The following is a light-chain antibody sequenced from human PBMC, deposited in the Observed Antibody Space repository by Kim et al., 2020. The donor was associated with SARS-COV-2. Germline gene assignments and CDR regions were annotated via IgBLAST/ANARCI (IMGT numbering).Light chain of an antibody. V-gene: IGLV1-36*01. CDR1: TSITGNAA. CDR3: AAWDDSLNEYV. J-gene: IGLJ1*01. CDR2: YDD. Sequence: PMFTISCSGGTSITGNAALNWSRQLPGMAPNLLIYYDDLLPTGVSDRFSGSKSGTSASLVISGLQSEDEADYYCAAWDDSLNEYVFRTGTKVTVL.